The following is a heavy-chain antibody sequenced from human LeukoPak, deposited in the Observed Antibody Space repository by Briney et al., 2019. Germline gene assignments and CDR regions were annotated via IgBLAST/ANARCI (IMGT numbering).Heavy chain of an antibody. CDR3: AKDRTQGSGWYLIFDY. D-gene: IGHD6-19*01. J-gene: IGHJ4*01. CDR1: GFTFSSYA. Sequence: PGGSLRLSCAASGFTFSSYAMSWVRQAPGKGLEWVATISGNAISTYYADSLKGRFTISRDASKNTLYLQMNSLRADDTAVYYCAKDRTQGSGWYLIFDYWSQGTLVTVSS. CDR2: ISGNAIST. V-gene: IGHV3-23*01.